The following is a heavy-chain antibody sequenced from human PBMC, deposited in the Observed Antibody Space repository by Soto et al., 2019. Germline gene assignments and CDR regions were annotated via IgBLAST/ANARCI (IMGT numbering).Heavy chain of an antibody. D-gene: IGHD1-26*01. CDR1: GDSVSSNSAG. Sequence: QVQLQQSGPGLVKPSQTLSLTCAITGDSVSSNSAGWSWVRQSPSRGLEWLGRTYYRSKWYYEYAVSVRGRITINPDTSKNQYSLQLNSGNPEDTAVYFCARGEQYSGRIFDYWGQGTLVTVSS. V-gene: IGHV6-1*01. J-gene: IGHJ4*01. CDR3: ARGEQYSGRIFDY. CDR2: TYYRSKWYY.